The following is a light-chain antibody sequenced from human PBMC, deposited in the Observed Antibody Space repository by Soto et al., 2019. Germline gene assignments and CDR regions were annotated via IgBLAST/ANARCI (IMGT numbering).Light chain of an antibody. V-gene: IGKV3-11*01. CDR2: DAS. J-gene: IGKJ4*01. CDR1: QSVSSY. CDR3: QQRSNWPLT. Sequence: EIVLTQSPATLSLSPGERATLSCRASQSVSSYLAWYQQKPGQAPRLLIYDASNRATGIPARFSGSGSGTDLPLTISSPEPEDFAVYYCQQRSNWPLTFGGGTKVEIK.